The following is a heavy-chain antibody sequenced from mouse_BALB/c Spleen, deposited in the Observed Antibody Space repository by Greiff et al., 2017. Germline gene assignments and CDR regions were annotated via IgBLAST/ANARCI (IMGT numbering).Heavy chain of an antibody. CDR2: ISDGGSYT. CDR3: ARDAEITTVVGAMDY. CDR1: GFTFSDYY. Sequence: EVQGVESGGGLVKPGGSLKLSCAASGFTFSDYYMYWVRQTPEKRLEWVATISDGGSYTYYPDSVKGRFTISRDNAKNNLYLQMSSLKSEDTAMYYCARDAEITTVVGAMDYWGQGTSVTVSS. D-gene: IGHD1-1*01. J-gene: IGHJ4*01. V-gene: IGHV5-4*02.